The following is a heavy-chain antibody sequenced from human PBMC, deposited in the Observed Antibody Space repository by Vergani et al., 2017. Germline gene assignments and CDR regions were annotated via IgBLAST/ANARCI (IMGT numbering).Heavy chain of an antibody. CDR2: MNPNSGNT. D-gene: IGHD6-13*01. Sequence: QVQLVQSGAEVKKPGASVKVSCKASGYTFTSYDIHWVRQATGQGLEWMGWMNPNSGNTGYAQKFQGRVTMTRNTSISTAYMELSSLRSEDTAVYYCAKCVAAAGTEFGDYWGQGTLVTVSS. CDR1: GYTFTSYD. V-gene: IGHV1-8*01. J-gene: IGHJ4*02. CDR3: AKCVAAAGTEFGDY.